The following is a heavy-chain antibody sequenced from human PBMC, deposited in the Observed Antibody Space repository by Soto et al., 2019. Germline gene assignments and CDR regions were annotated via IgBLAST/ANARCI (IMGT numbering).Heavy chain of an antibody. J-gene: IGHJ6*02. D-gene: IGHD3-3*01. CDR1: GFTFSSYA. CDR3: ARAHDYDFWSGFLFYGMDV. CDR2: VSGTGGST. V-gene: IGHV3-23*01. Sequence: PGGSLRLSCAASGFTFSSYAMTWVRQAPGKGLEWVSGVSGTGGSTYYADSVKGRFTISRDNSKNTLDLQMSSLRAEDTAIYYCARAHDYDFWSGFLFYGMDVWGQGTTVTVSS.